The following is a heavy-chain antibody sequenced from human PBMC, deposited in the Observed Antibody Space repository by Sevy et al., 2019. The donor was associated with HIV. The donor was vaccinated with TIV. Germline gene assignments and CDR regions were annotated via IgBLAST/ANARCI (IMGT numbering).Heavy chain of an antibody. CDR2: ISGSSSAI. CDR1: GFTFSDYY. Sequence: GGSLRLSCAASGFTFSDYYMSWIRQAPGKGLEWISYISGSSSAIVYADSVKGRFAISRNNAKNSLYLHMDNLRAEDTAVYYCVGRPYSSAYSWSYHFDYWGQGTLVTVSS. V-gene: IGHV3-11*01. D-gene: IGHD3-16*01. J-gene: IGHJ4*02. CDR3: VGRPYSSAYSWSYHFDY.